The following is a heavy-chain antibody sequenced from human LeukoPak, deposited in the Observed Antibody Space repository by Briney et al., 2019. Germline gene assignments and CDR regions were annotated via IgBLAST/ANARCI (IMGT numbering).Heavy chain of an antibody. CDR3: ARGPSGYPTT. CDR2: RNWNGGST. Sequence: GGSLRLACAASGFTFDDYGMSCVRQAPAKGLEWVSGRNWNGGSTGYAASVKGRVTISRDNAKNSRYLQINSLRAEDTALYYCARGPSGYPTTGGQGSLVTVSS. CDR1: GFTFDDYG. D-gene: IGHD5-12*01. J-gene: IGHJ4*02. V-gene: IGHV3-20*04.